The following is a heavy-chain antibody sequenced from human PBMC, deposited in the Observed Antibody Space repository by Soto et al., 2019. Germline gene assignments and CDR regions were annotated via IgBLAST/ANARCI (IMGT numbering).Heavy chain of an antibody. CDR1: GGTFSSYA. CDR2: IIPIFGTA. D-gene: IGHD5-18*01. Sequence: QVQLVQSGAEVKKLGSSVKVSCKASGGTFSSYAISWVRQAPGQGLEWMGGIIPIFGTANYAQKFQGRVTITADEPTSTAYTELSSLRSEDTAVYYCAREDTAMASPKYYDYGMDVWGQGTTVTVSS. J-gene: IGHJ6*02. CDR3: AREDTAMASPKYYDYGMDV. V-gene: IGHV1-69*12.